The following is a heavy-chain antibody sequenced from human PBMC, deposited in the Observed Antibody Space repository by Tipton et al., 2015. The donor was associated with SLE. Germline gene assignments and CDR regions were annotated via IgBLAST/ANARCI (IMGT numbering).Heavy chain of an antibody. V-gene: IGHV4-39*07. CDR2: IYYSGNT. CDR1: GGSISSSSYY. CDR3: ARGGVGGYDYFDH. D-gene: IGHD5-12*01. J-gene: IGHJ4*02. Sequence: TLSLTCTVSGGSISSSSYYWGWIRQPPGKGLEWIGSIYYSGNTYYNPSLKSRITISVDTSKNHFSLKLSSVTAADTAVYYCARGGVGGYDYFDHWGQGTLVTVSS.